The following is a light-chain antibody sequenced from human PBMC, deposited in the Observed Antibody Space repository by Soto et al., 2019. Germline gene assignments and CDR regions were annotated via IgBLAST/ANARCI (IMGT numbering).Light chain of an antibody. CDR2: GAS. Sequence: IVLTQSAGTLSLSPGERVTLSCRASQSVSSAYLAWYQQKRGQAPRLLIYGASNRATGIPARFSGSGSGTDFTLTISSLEPEDFAVYYCQQRSNWPITFGQGTRLEIK. CDR3: QQRSNWPIT. CDR1: QSVSSAY. V-gene: IGKV3-11*01. J-gene: IGKJ5*01.